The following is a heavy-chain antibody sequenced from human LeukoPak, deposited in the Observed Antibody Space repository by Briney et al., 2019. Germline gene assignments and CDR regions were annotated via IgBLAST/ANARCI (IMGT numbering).Heavy chain of an antibody. V-gene: IGHV3-48*03. CDR1: GFTLSTYE. Sequence: PGGSLRLSCAASGFTLSTYEMNWVRQAPGKGPEWVSYISDSGFTIHYADSVKGRFTISRDNSKNTLYLQMTSLRAEDTAVYYCAKDQVWIVVGSFDYWGQGTLVTVSS. J-gene: IGHJ4*02. D-gene: IGHD3-22*01. CDR3: AKDQVWIVVGSFDY. CDR2: ISDSGFTI.